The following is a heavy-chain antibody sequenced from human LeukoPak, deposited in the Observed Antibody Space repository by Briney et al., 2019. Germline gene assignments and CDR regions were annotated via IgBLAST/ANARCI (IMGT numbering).Heavy chain of an antibody. CDR3: ARLSYPGDY. CDR1: GGSFSGYY. Sequence: SETLSLTCAVYGGSFSGYYWSWIRQPPGKGLEWIGEINHSGSTNYNPSLKSRVTISVDTSKNQFSLKLSSVTAADTAVYYCARLSYPGDYWGQGTLVTVSS. V-gene: IGHV4-34*01. CDR2: INHSGST. J-gene: IGHJ4*02. D-gene: IGHD2-2*01.